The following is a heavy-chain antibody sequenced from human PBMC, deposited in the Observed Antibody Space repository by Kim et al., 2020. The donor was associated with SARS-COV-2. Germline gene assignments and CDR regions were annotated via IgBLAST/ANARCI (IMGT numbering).Heavy chain of an antibody. V-gene: IGHV4-59*08. Sequence: SETLSLTCTVSGGSISSYYWSWIRQPPGKGLEWIGYIYYSGSTNYNPSLKSRVTISVDTSKNQFSLKLSSVTAADTAVYYCARNTPPLSLGMDVWGQGTTVTVSS. CDR3: ARNTPPLSLGMDV. CDR2: IYYSGST. CDR1: GGSISSYY. D-gene: IGHD2-15*01. J-gene: IGHJ6*02.